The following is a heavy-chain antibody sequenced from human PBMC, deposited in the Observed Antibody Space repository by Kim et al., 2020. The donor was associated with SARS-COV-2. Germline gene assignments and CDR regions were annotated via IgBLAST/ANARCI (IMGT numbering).Heavy chain of an antibody. D-gene: IGHD3-22*01. Sequence: SETLSLTCAVSGGSISSSNWWRWVRQPPGKGLEWIGEIYHSGSTNYNPSLKSRVTISVDKSKNQFSLKLSSVTAADTAVYYCARVYYDSSGYYRGDAFDIWGQGTMVTVSS. V-gene: IGHV4-4*02. CDR3: ARVYYDSSGYYRGDAFDI. CDR1: GGSISSSNW. CDR2: IYHSGST. J-gene: IGHJ3*02.